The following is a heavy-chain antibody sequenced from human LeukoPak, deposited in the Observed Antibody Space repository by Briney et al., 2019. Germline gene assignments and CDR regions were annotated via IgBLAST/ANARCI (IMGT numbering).Heavy chain of an antibody. CDR1: GYRFTTYW. V-gene: IGHV5-51*01. CDR3: ARHPPYDFWSGDYYFDY. D-gene: IGHD3-3*01. CDR2: MYPGDSDT. Sequence: GESLRISCKGSGYRFTTYWIGWVRQMPGKGLEWMGIMYPGDSDTRYSPSFQGQVTISADKSISTAYLQWSSLKASDTAMYYCARHPPYDFWSGDYYFDYWGQGTLVTVSS. J-gene: IGHJ4*02.